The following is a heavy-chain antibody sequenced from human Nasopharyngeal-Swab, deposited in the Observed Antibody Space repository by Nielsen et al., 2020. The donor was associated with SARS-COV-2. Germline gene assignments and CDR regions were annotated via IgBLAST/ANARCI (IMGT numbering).Heavy chain of an antibody. Sequence: SETLSLTCAVYGRSFSGYYWSWTRQPPGKGLEWIGEINHSGSSNYNPSLKSRVTISVDTSKNQFSLKLSSVTAADTAVYYCARGREYCSSTSCNNWFDPWGQGTLVTVSS. CDR1: GRSFSGYY. V-gene: IGHV4-34*01. D-gene: IGHD2-2*01. CDR3: ARGREYCSSTSCNNWFDP. J-gene: IGHJ5*02. CDR2: INHSGSS.